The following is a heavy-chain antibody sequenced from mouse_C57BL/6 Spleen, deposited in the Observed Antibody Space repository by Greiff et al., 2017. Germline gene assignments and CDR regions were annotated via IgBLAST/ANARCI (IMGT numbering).Heavy chain of an antibody. CDR2: INPSNGGT. Sequence: QVQLQQPGTELVKPGASVKLSCKASGYTFTSYWMHWVKQRPGQGLEWIGNINPSNGGTNYNEKFKSKATLTVDKSSSTAYMQLSSLTSEYSAVYYCAREGYDGYYDFDYWGQGTTLTVSS. V-gene: IGHV1-53*01. J-gene: IGHJ2*01. CDR1: GYTFTSYW. CDR3: AREGYDGYYDFDY. D-gene: IGHD2-3*01.